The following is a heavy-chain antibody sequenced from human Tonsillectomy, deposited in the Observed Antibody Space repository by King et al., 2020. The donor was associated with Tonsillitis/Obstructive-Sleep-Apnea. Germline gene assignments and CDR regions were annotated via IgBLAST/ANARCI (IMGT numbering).Heavy chain of an antibody. CDR3: AKVLPYFWDGMDV. V-gene: IGHV3-23*04. D-gene: IGHD3-3*01. J-gene: IGHJ6*02. CDR1: GFSFSTYA. Sequence: DVQLVESGGGLVQPGGSLRLSCAASGFSFSTYAMSWVRQAPGKGLEWVSSISSSAVGTYYADSVKGRFTIARDNSKNTLFLQMNSLRLEDTAVHYCAKVLPYFWDGMDVWGQGTTVTVSS. CDR2: ISSSAVGT.